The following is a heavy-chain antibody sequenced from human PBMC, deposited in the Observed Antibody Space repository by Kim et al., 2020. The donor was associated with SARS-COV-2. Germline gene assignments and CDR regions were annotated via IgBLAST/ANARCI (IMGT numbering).Heavy chain of an antibody. J-gene: IGHJ6*02. CDR3: ARLGLSGNRRGGQNYYYYGMDV. V-gene: IGHV4-39*01. CDR1: GGSISSSSYY. Sequence: SETLSLTCTVSGGSISSSSYYWGWIRQPPGKGLEWIGSIYYSGSTYYNPSLKSRVTISVDTSKNQFSLKLSSVTAADTAVYYCARLGLSGNRRGGQNYYYYGMDVWGQGTTVTVSS. D-gene: IGHD6-19*01. CDR2: IYYSGST.